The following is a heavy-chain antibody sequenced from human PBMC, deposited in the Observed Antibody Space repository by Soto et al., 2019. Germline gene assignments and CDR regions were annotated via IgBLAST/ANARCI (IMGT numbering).Heavy chain of an antibody. CDR1: GGSISSSNW. J-gene: IGHJ4*02. Sequence: SETLSLTCAVSGGSISSSNWWSWVRQPPGKGLEWIGEIYHSGSTNYNPSLKSRVTISVDKSKNQFSLKLSSVTAADTAVYYCARDLRDTAMDYYFDYWGQGTLVTVSS. CDR2: IYHSGST. CDR3: ARDLRDTAMDYYFDY. D-gene: IGHD5-18*01. V-gene: IGHV4-4*02.